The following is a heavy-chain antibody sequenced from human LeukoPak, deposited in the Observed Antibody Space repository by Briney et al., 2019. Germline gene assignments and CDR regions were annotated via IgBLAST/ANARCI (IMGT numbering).Heavy chain of an antibody. Sequence: PGGSLRLSCAASGFTFSSYAMSWVRQAPGKGLEWVSVIYSGGSTHYADSVKGRFTISRDNSKNTLYLQMNSLRAEDTAVYYCARDPRNSGSYSYYFDYWGQGTLVTVSS. D-gene: IGHD1-26*01. CDR1: GFTFSSYA. J-gene: IGHJ4*02. CDR2: IYSGGST. V-gene: IGHV3-66*01. CDR3: ARDPRNSGSYSYYFDY.